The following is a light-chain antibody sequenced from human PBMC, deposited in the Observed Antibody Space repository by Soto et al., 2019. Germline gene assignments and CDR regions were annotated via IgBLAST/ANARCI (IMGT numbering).Light chain of an antibody. V-gene: IGKV1-39*01. CDR2: AAS. CDR3: QQSYSSPTWT. Sequence: DIQMTQSPSSLSASIGDRVTITFRSSQSISNYLNWYQQKPGKAPKVLIYAASSLQSGVPSRFSGSGSGTDFILTISTLQTEDIATYYCQQSYSSPTWTFGQGTKVDIK. J-gene: IGKJ1*01. CDR1: QSISNY.